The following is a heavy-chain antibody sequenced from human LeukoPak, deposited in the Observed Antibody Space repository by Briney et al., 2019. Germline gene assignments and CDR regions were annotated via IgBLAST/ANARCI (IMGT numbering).Heavy chain of an antibody. D-gene: IGHD3-10*01. CDR1: GYSFTSYW. V-gene: IGHV5-51*01. J-gene: IGHJ4*02. Sequence: GESVKISCKGSGYSFTSYWIAWVRQMPGKGLEWMGIIYPGDSDTRYSPSFQGQVTISAGKSISTAYLQWSSLKASDTAMYYCARHGPTYYYGSGSVDYWGQGTLVTVSS. CDR3: ARHGPTYYYGSGSVDY. CDR2: IYPGDSDT.